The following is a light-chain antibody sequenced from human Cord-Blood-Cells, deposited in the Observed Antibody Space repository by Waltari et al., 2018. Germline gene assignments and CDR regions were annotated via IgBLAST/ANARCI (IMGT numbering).Light chain of an antibody. CDR1: QSVSSSY. J-gene: IGKJ2*01. Sequence: EIVLTQSPGTLSLSPGERATLSCRASQSVSSSYLAWYQQKPGQAPRLLSYGASSRATGIPDRFSGSGSGTDFTLTISRLEPEDFAVYYCQQYGSSPRGYTFGQGTKLEIK. CDR2: GAS. V-gene: IGKV3-20*01. CDR3: QQYGSSPRGYT.